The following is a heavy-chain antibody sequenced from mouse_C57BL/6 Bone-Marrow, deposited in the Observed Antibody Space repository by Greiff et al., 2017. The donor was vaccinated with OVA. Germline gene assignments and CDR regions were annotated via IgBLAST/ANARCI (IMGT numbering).Heavy chain of an antibody. V-gene: IGHV1-81*01. CDR2: IYPRSGNT. CDR3: ASLWLRRGAY. J-gene: IGHJ3*01. Sequence: VNVVESGAELARPGASVKLSCKASGYTFTSYGISWVKQRTGQGLEWIGEIYPRSGNTYYNEKFKGKATLTADKSSSTAYMELRSLTSEDSAVYFCASLWLRRGAYWGQGTLVTVSA. CDR1: GYTFTSYG. D-gene: IGHD2-2*01.